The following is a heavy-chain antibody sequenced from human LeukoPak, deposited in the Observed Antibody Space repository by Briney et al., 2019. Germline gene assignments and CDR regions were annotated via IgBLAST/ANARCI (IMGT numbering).Heavy chain of an antibody. V-gene: IGHV3-48*03. CDR3: ARESRLVTDAFDI. J-gene: IGHJ3*02. Sequence: GGALRLSCAAAGFTFSSYDMNWVRQALGKGLEWVSYISSSGTTIYYPDSVRGRFTISRDNAKNSLYLQMNSLRAEDTAVYYCARESRLVTDAFDIWGQGTMVTVSS. CDR2: ISSSGTTI. D-gene: IGHD3-16*02. CDR1: GFTFSSYD.